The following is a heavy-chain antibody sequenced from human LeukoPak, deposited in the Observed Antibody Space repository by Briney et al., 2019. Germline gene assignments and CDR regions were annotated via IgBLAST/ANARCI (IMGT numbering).Heavy chain of an antibody. V-gene: IGHV4-4*02. CDR1: GGSISSSNW. J-gene: IGHJ4*02. CDR3: AWIPSSSWDN. Sequence: SETLSLTCAVSGGSISSSNWWSWVRQPPGKGLEWMGVIYHSGSTNYNPSLKSRVTISVDTSKNQFSLKLSSVTAADTAVYYCAWIPSSSWDNWGQGALVTVSS. CDR2: IYHSGST. D-gene: IGHD6-13*01.